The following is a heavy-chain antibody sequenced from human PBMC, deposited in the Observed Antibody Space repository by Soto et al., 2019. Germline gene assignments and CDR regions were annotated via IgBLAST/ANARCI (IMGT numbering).Heavy chain of an antibody. CDR3: ARAPWDYMDV. J-gene: IGHJ6*03. CDR1: GYTFTSYG. D-gene: IGHD7-27*01. CDR2: INVGNGNT. Sequence: GASVKVSCKASGYTFTSYGMHWVRQAPGQRLEWMGWINVGNGNTKYSEKFQDIVTITRDTSASTAYMELSSLKSEDTAVYYCARAPWDYMDVWGKGTTVTVS. V-gene: IGHV1-3*01.